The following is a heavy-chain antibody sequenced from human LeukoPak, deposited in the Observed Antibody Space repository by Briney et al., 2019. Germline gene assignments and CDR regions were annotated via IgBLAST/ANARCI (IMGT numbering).Heavy chain of an antibody. Sequence: GRSLRLSCAASGFTFSSYGMHWVRQAPGKGLEWVAVISYDGSNKYYADSVKGRFTISRDNSKNTLYLQMNSLRAEDTAVYYCAKDTPQTSQTYYDYVWGSYRYLDYWGQGTLVTVSS. D-gene: IGHD3-16*02. J-gene: IGHJ4*02. CDR2: ISYDGSNK. CDR1: GFTFSSYG. V-gene: IGHV3-30*18. CDR3: AKDTPQTSQTYYDYVWGSYRYLDY.